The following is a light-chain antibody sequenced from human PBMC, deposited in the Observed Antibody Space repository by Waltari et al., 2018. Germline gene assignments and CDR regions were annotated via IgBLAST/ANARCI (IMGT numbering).Light chain of an antibody. CDR2: DAT. CDR1: QDVTNR. Sequence: ETVMTQSPATLSVSPGERVTLSCRASQDVTNRLAWFQQKPGQAPRLLMFDATTRATDFPGRFSGSGSGTEFTLTISSLQSEDFAVYYCQQYNNWPRTFGQGTKLE. CDR3: QQYNNWPRT. J-gene: IGKJ2*01. V-gene: IGKV3-15*01.